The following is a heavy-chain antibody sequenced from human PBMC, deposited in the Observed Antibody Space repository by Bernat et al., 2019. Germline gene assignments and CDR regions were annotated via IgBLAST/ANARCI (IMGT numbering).Heavy chain of an antibody. Sequence: QLQLQESCPGLVKPSETLSLTCTVSGGSISSSSYYWGWIRQPPGKGLEWIGRIYYSGSTYYNPSLKSRVTISVDTSKNQFSMKLSSVTAADTAGYYCARGSGSSWDYYYYDMDVWGKGTTVTVSS. J-gene: IGHJ6*03. D-gene: IGHD6-13*01. CDR1: GGSISSSSYY. CDR2: IYYSGST. V-gene: IGHV4-39*01. CDR3: ARGSGSSWDYYYYDMDV.